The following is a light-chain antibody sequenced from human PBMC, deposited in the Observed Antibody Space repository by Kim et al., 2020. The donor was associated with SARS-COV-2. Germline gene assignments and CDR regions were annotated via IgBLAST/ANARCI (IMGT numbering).Light chain of an antibody. Sequence: QSALTQPASVSGSPGQSITISCSGISSDVGDYNYVSWYQQHPGKAPKLMIYDVSYRPSGVSDRFSGSKSGNTASLTISGLQAEDEADYYCSSYTTRSTHYVFRSGTNVTVL. CDR3: SSYTTRSTHYV. CDR2: DVS. J-gene: IGLJ1*01. CDR1: SSDVGDYNY. V-gene: IGLV2-14*03.